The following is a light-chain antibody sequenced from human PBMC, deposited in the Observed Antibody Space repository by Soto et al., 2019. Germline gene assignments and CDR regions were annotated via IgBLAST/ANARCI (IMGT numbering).Light chain of an antibody. CDR1: SSNLGAGYD. V-gene: IGLV1-40*01. J-gene: IGLJ2*01. Sequence: QAVLTQPPSVSGAPGQRVTISCTGNSSNLGAGYDVHWYQQLPGAVPKLVIFGNRNRPSGVPERFSGSKSGTSASLAITGLQAEDEADYYCSSYTSSSTLVFGGGTKLTVL. CDR2: GNR. CDR3: SSYTSSSTLV.